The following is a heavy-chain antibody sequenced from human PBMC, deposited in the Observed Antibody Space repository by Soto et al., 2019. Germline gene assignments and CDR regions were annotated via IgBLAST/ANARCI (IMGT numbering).Heavy chain of an antibody. CDR1: GFTFSSYW. Sequence: GGSLRLSCAASGFTFSSYWMSWVRQAPGKGLEWVANIKQDGSEKYYVGSVKGRFTISRDNAKNSLYLQMNSLRAEDTAVYYCARVQAAAGPYFDYWGQGTLVTVSS. CDR3: ARVQAAAGPYFDY. D-gene: IGHD6-13*01. CDR2: IKQDGSEK. V-gene: IGHV3-7*01. J-gene: IGHJ4*02.